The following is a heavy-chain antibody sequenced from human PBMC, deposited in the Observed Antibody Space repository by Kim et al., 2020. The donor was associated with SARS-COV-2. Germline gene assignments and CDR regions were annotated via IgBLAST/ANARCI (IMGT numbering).Heavy chain of an antibody. CDR1: GGSFSGYY. D-gene: IGHD3-22*01. Sequence: SETLSLTCAVYGGSFSGYYWSWIRQPPGKGLEWIGEINHSGSTNYNPSLKSRVTISVDTSKNQFSLKLSSGTAADTAVYYCARRGGGYLRGWRTIHGANYFDYWGQGTLVTVSS. J-gene: IGHJ4*02. V-gene: IGHV4-34*01. CDR3: ARRGGGYLRGWRTIHGANYFDY. CDR2: INHSGST.